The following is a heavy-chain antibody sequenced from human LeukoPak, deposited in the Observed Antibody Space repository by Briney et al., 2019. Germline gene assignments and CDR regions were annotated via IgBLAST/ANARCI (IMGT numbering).Heavy chain of an antibody. Sequence: ASVKVSCKASGYTFTGYYMHWVRQAPGQGLEWMGWINPNSGGTNYAQKFQGRVTMTRDTSISTAYMELSRLRSDDTAVYYCARDQDSSNWYADDSWGQGTLVTVSS. D-gene: IGHD6-13*01. J-gene: IGHJ4*02. CDR3: ARDQDSSNWYADDS. CDR2: INPNSGGT. V-gene: IGHV1-2*02. CDR1: GYTFTGYY.